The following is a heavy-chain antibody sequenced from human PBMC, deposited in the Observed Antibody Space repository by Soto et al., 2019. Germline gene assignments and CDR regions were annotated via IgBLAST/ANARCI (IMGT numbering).Heavy chain of an antibody. D-gene: IGHD3-10*01. CDR1: GFTFSSYS. CDR2: ISSSSSTI. CDR3: AKPRPDFYGSGPYYYGMDV. Sequence: GGSLRLSGAASGFTFSSYSMNWVRQAPGKGLEWVSYISSSSSTINYADSVKGRFTISRDNSKNTLYLQMNSLRPEDTAVYYCAKPRPDFYGSGPYYYGMDVWGQGTTVTVSS. J-gene: IGHJ6*02. V-gene: IGHV3-48*01.